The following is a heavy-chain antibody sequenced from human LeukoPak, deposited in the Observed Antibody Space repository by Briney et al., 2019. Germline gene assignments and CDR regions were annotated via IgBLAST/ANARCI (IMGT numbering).Heavy chain of an antibody. Sequence: PGGSLRLSCAASGFTFNNAWMTWVRQAPGKGLVWVSRINSDGSSTSYADSVKGRFTISRDNAKNTLYLQMNSLRAEDTAVYYCARDMELWLFNYYYYYMDVWGKGTTVTVSS. D-gene: IGHD5-18*01. CDR2: INSDGSST. CDR1: GFTFNNAW. CDR3: ARDMELWLFNYYYYYMDV. V-gene: IGHV3-74*01. J-gene: IGHJ6*03.